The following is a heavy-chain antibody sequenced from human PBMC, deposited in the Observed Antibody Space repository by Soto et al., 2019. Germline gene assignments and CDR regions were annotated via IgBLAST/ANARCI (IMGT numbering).Heavy chain of an antibody. J-gene: IGHJ4*02. CDR1: GFTYRTSI. CDR2: IVVGSSNT. D-gene: IGHD5-12*01. CDR3: AKETGHSKPFDY. V-gene: IGHV1-58*02. Sequence: GASVNVSCTDSGFTYRTSIIQWVRQARGQRLEWIGWIVVGSSNTNYADSVKGRFTISRDNAKNTLYLQMNSLTAEDTAVYYCAKETGHSKPFDYWGQGTLVTVSS.